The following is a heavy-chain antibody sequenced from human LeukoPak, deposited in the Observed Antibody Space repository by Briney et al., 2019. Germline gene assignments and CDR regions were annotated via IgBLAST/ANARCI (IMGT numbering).Heavy chain of an antibody. CDR1: GFTFSSYA. J-gene: IGHJ4*02. D-gene: IGHD3-9*01. CDR2: ISGSGGST. V-gene: IGHV3-23*01. Sequence: GGSLRLSCAASGFTFSSYAMSWVRQAPGKGLEWVSGISGSGGSTYYADSVKGRFTISRDNSKNTLYLQMNSLRAEDTAVYYCAKDKNILTAIGYFDYWGQGTLVTVSS. CDR3: AKDKNILTAIGYFDY.